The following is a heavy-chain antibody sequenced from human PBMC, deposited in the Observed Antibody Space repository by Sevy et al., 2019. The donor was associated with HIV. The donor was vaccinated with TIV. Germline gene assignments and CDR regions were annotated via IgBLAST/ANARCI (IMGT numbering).Heavy chain of an antibody. CDR1: GFTFSSYS. J-gene: IGHJ4*02. Sequence: GGSLRLSCAASGFTFSSYSMNWVRQAPGKGLEWVSSISSSSSYIYYADSVKGRFTISRDNAKNSLYLQMNSLRAEDTAVYYCARVHLSRGVTAVVLGFDYWGQGTLVTVSS. V-gene: IGHV3-21*01. CDR3: ARVHLSRGVTAVVLGFDY. D-gene: IGHD5-18*01. CDR2: ISSSSSYI.